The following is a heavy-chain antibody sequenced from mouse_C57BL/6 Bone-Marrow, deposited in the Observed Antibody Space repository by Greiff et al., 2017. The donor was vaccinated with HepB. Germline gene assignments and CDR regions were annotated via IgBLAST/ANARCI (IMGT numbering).Heavy chain of an antibody. CDR1: GFTFSSYA. V-gene: IGHV5-4*03. J-gene: IGHJ4*01. CDR3: ARGPKAMDY. CDR2: ISDGGSYT. Sequence: DVKLVESGGGLVKPGGSLKLSCAASGFTFSSYAMSWVRQTPEKRLEWVATISDGGSYTYYPDNVKGRFTISRDNAKNNLYLQMSHLKSEDTAMYYCARGPKAMDYWGQGTSVTVSS.